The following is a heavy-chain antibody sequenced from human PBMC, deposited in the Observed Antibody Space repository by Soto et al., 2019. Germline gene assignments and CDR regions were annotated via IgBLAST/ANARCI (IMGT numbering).Heavy chain of an antibody. V-gene: IGHV3-11*01. CDR2: ISSSGSTI. Sequence: GGSLRLSCAASGFTFSDYYMSWIRQAPGKGLEWVSYISSSGSTIYYADSVKGRFTISRDNAKNSLYLQMNSLRAEDTAVYYCARDIQTRTGTKTAFDIWGQGTMVTVSS. J-gene: IGHJ3*02. CDR1: GFTFSDYY. CDR3: ARDIQTRTGTKTAFDI. D-gene: IGHD1-1*01.